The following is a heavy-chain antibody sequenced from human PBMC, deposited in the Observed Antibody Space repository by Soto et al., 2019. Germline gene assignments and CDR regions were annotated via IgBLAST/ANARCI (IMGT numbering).Heavy chain of an antibody. D-gene: IGHD1-26*01. J-gene: IGHJ4*02. CDR3: AAGGVVGATDY. CDR2: IVVGSGNT. CDR1: GFTFTSSA. Sequence: QMQLVQSGPEVKKPGTSVKVSCKASGFTFTSSAVQWVRQARGQRLEWIGWIVVGSGNTNYAQKFQERVTITRDMSKSTAYMELSSPRSEDTAVYYCAAGGVVGATDYWGQGTLVTVSS. V-gene: IGHV1-58*01.